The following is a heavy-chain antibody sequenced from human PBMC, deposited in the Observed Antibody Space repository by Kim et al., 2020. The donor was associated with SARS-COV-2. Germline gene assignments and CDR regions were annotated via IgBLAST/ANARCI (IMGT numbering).Heavy chain of an antibody. D-gene: IGHD4-17*01. Sequence: GKKKDSQKFQGRVTMTSHTSTTTAYMELRGLRSDDTAVYYCARPYGDAFDYWGQGTLVTVSS. CDR3: ARPYGDAFDY. V-gene: IGHV1-18*01. CDR2: GKK. J-gene: IGHJ4*02.